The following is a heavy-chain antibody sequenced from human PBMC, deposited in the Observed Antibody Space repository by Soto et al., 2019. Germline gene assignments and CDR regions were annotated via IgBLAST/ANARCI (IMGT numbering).Heavy chain of an antibody. CDR2: TYYRSKWSA. CDR3: ARGGIAAARNLHY. Sequence: PSQTLSLTCAISGDSVSSNSVSWNWIRQSPSRGLEWLGRTYYRSKWSADYAVSVKSRITINPDTSNNQFSLQLNSVTPEDTAVYYCARGGIAAARNLHYWGQGPLVTVSS. CDR1: GDSVSSNSVS. D-gene: IGHD6-13*01. V-gene: IGHV6-1*01. J-gene: IGHJ4*02.